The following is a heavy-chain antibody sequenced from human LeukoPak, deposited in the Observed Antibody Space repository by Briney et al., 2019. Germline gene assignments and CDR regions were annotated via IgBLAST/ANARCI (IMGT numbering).Heavy chain of an antibody. J-gene: IGHJ3*02. Sequence: PGGSLRLSCAASGFTFSNYWMDWVRQAPGQGLEWVANVNQDESEKNYADSVKGRFTISRDNAKNSLVLQMNSLRVEDTAVYFCARYPRLTTLGATAFDMWGQGTMVTVSS. CDR1: GFTFSNYW. CDR2: VNQDESEK. CDR3: ARYPRLTTLGATAFDM. D-gene: IGHD5-12*01. V-gene: IGHV3-7*01.